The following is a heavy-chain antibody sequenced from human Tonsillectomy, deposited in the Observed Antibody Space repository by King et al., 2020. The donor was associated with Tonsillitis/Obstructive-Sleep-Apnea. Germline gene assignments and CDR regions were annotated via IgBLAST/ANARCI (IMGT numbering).Heavy chain of an antibody. Sequence: VQLVESGAEVKKPGESLRISCKGSGYSFTSYWISWVRQMPGKGLEWMGRIDPSDSYTNYSPSFQGHVTISADKSISTAYLQWSSLKTSDTAMYYCARGPRDYYDSSGFSDAFDIWGQGTMVTVSS. D-gene: IGHD3-22*01. CDR3: ARGPRDYYDSSGFSDAFDI. CDR1: GYSFTSYW. V-gene: IGHV5-10-1*03. J-gene: IGHJ3*02. CDR2: IDPSDSYT.